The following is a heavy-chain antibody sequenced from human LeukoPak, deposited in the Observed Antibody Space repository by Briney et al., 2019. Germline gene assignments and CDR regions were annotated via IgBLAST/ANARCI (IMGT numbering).Heavy chain of an antibody. V-gene: IGHV4-4*07. CDR3: ARAPTGAGGWNWFDP. D-gene: IGHD1-1*01. J-gene: IGHJ5*02. CDR2: IYTSGTT. CDR1: GGAISSYY. Sequence: ASETLSLTCTVSGGAISSYYWSWIRQPAGKGLELIGRIYTSGTTNYNPSLKSRVTMSVDTSKNQFSLKLSSVTAADTAVYYCARAPTGAGGWNWFDPWGQGTLVTVSS.